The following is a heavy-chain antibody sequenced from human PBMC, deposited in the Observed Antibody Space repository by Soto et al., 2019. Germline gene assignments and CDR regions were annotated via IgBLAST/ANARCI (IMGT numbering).Heavy chain of an antibody. CDR3: ASQYDILTGYYLEVGY. D-gene: IGHD3-9*01. CDR1: GYTFTSYG. CDR2: ISAYSGNT. V-gene: IGHV1-18*01. Sequence: QVQLVQSGAEVKKPGASVKVSCKASGYTFTSYGISWVRQAPGQGLEWMGWISAYSGNTNYAQNLQGRVTMTTDTSTSTAYMELRSLRSDDTAVYYCASQYDILTGYYLEVGYWGQGTLVTVSS. J-gene: IGHJ4*02.